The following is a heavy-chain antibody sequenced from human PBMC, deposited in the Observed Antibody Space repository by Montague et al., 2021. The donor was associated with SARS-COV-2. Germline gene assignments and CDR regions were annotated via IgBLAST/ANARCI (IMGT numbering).Heavy chain of an antibody. CDR3: ARAYYDVLTDFDYGMDV. CDR1: GFTFSSYA. V-gene: IGHV3-30-3*01. CDR2: ISYDGSNK. Sequence: SLRLSCAASGFTFSSYAMHWVRQAPGKGLEWVAVISYDGSNKYYADSVKGRFTISRDNSMNTLYLQMNSLRAEDTAVYYCARAYYDVLTDFDYGMDVWGQGTTVTVSS. D-gene: IGHD3-9*01. J-gene: IGHJ6*02.